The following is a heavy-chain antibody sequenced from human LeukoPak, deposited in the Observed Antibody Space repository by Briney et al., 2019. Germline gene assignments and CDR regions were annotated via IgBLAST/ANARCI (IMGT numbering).Heavy chain of an antibody. V-gene: IGHV4-38-2*01. D-gene: IGHD5-12*01. J-gene: IGHJ3*02. CDR2: IYHSGST. CDR1: GYSISSGYY. Sequence: SETLSLTCAVSGYSISSGYYWGWIRQPPGKGLEWIGSIYHSGSTYYNPSLKSRVTISVDTSKNQFSLKLSSVTAADTAVYYCARHLDSYDPSDAFDIWGQGTMVTVSS. CDR3: ARHLDSYDPSDAFDI.